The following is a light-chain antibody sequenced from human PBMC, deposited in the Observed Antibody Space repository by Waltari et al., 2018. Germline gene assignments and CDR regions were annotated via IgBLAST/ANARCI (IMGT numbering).Light chain of an antibody. CDR3: SSYTSISTPVV. CDR2: DVS. Sequence: QSALTQPASVSGSPGQSITISCIGTSSDVGGYNYVSWYQQHPGKVPKLLIYDVSNRPSGVSTRFSGSKSGNTASLTISGLQAEDEADYYCSSYTSISTPVVFGGGTKLTVL. J-gene: IGLJ2*01. CDR1: SSDVGGYNY. V-gene: IGLV2-14*03.